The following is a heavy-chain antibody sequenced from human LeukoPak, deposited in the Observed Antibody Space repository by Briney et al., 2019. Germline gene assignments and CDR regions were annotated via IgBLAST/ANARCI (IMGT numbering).Heavy chain of an antibody. Sequence: PGGSLRLSCTASGFTFSSDWMNWVRQAPGKGLVWVSRIASDGSSTTYADSVKGRFSISRDSAKNTLHLKRNSRPVEDTLVYSCARGRPHGNDYWGQGTLVTVSS. CDR2: IASDGSST. J-gene: IGHJ4*02. CDR3: ARGRPHGNDY. V-gene: IGHV3-74*01. D-gene: IGHD4-23*01. CDR1: GFTFSSDW.